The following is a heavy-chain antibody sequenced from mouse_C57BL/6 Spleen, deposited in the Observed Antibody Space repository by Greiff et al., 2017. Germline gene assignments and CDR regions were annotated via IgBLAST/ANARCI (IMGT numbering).Heavy chain of an antibody. Sequence: EVQLQESGPGLVKPSQSLSLTCSVTGYSITSGYYWNWIRQFPGNKLEWMGYISYDGSNNYNPSLKNRISITRDTSKNQFFLKLNSVTTEDTATYYCARDYYGSSYPDYWGQGTTLTVSS. CDR3: ARDYYGSSYPDY. CDR1: GYSITSGYY. D-gene: IGHD1-1*01. J-gene: IGHJ2*01. V-gene: IGHV3-6*01. CDR2: ISYDGSN.